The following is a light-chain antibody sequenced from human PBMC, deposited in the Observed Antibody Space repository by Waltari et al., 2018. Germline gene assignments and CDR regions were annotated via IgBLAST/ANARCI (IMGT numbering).Light chain of an antibody. CDR1: QSIGRY. CDR3: QNHERLPAT. J-gene: IGKJ1*01. Sequence: EVVLTQSPGTLSLSPGETATLSCRASQSIGRYLFWYQQKSGQAPRLLIYGASTRATGIPDRFSGSGSGTDFSLTISRLEAEDFAVYYCQNHERLPATFGQGTKVEIK. CDR2: GAS. V-gene: IGKV3-20*01.